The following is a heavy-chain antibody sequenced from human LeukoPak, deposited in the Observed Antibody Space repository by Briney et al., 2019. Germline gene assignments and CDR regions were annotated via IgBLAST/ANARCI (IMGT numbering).Heavy chain of an antibody. CDR1: GFTLSTNA. Sequence: SGGSLRLSCLTSGFTLSTNAMSWVRQAPGKGLEWISGISGSGASTYYADSVKGRFTISRDNSKNTLYLQMNSLRAEDTAVYYCAKEEFDYWGQGTLVTVSS. CDR2: ISGSGAST. CDR3: AKEEFDY. V-gene: IGHV3-23*01. J-gene: IGHJ4*02.